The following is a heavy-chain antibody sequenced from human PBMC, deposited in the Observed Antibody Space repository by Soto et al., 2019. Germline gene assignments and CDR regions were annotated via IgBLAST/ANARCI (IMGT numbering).Heavy chain of an antibody. D-gene: IGHD3-10*01. Sequence: QVQLVQSGAEVKEPGASVKVSCKVSGYSFSEMSMHWVRQTPEKGLEWMGSFDGEDGQTMYAQKFQGRVTMTEDTSADRAHMELSSLRSDDTAVYYSGIPGATGHLDYWGQGSRVTVSS. V-gene: IGHV1-24*01. CDR1: GYSFSEMS. CDR3: GIPGATGHLDY. CDR2: FDGEDGQT. J-gene: IGHJ4*02.